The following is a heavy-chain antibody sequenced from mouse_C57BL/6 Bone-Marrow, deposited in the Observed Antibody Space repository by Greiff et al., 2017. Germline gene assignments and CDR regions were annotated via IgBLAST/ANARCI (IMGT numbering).Heavy chain of an antibody. CDR2: IDPSDSYT. CDR1: GYTFTSYW. V-gene: IGHV1-69*01. J-gene: IGHJ2*01. CDR3: ARGGY. Sequence: VQLQQPGAELVMPGASVKLSCKASGYTFTSYWMHWVKQRPGQGLEWIGEIDPSDSYTHYNQKFKGKSTVTVDKSSSTAYMQLSSLTSEDSAVYYCARGGYWGQGTTLTVSA.